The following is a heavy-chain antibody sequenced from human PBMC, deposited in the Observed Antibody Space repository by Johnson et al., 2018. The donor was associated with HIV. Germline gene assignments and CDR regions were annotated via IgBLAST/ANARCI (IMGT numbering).Heavy chain of an antibody. J-gene: IGHJ3*02. Sequence: VQVVESGGGLVQPGGSLRLSCAASGFTFSSYWMNWVRQAPGKGLEWVANIKQEGSERNYVDSVRGRFIISRDNAENSLYLQLDSLRVDDTAVYDCARAPGTAGGAFDIWGQGTMVTVSS. V-gene: IGHV3-7*01. CDR3: ARAPGTAGGAFDI. CDR2: IKQEGSER. CDR1: GFTFSSYW. D-gene: IGHD1-1*01.